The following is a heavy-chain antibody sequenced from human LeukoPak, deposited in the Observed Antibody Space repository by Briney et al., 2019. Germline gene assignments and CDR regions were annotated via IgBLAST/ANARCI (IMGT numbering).Heavy chain of an antibody. CDR3: ASLLVVVVAATRHNWFDP. CDR2: IYHSGST. D-gene: IGHD2-15*01. CDR1: GGSISSSNW. J-gene: IGHJ5*02. Sequence: SGTLSLTCAVSGGSISSSNWWSWVRQPPGKGLEWIGEIYHSGSTNYNPSLKSRVTISVDKSKNQFSLKLSSVTAADTAVYYCASLLVVVVAATRHNWFDPWGQGTLVTVSS. V-gene: IGHV4-4*02.